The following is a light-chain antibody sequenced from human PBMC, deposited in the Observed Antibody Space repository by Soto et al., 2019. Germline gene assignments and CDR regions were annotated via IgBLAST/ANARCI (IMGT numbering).Light chain of an antibody. CDR3: LQYGSPPRT. Sequence: EIVLTQSPGTLSLSPWERATLSCRASQSVSSSYLAWYQQKPGQAPSLLIYGASSRGTGIPDRFSGSGSGTDFTLTISRLEPADLAAYECLQYGSPPRTFGQGTQVEIK. CDR1: QSVSSSY. CDR2: GAS. V-gene: IGKV3-20*01. J-gene: IGKJ1*01.